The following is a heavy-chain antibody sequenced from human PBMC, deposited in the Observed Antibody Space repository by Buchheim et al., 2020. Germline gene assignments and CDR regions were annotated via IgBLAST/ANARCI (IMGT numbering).Heavy chain of an antibody. Sequence: QVQLQESGPGLVKPSQTLSLTCTVSGASISSGSYYWSWIRQHPGKGLEWIGFVSYSGSTYYNPSLKSRVTMSLETSKNQFSLKLSSVTAADTAVYYCASALGRVGRGYMDVWGKGTT. D-gene: IGHD1-26*01. CDR1: GASISSGSYY. CDR3: ASALGRVGRGYMDV. V-gene: IGHV4-31*03. CDR2: VSYSGST. J-gene: IGHJ6*03.